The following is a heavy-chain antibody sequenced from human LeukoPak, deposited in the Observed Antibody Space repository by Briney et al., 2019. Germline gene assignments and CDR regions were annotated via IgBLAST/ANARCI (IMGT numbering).Heavy chain of an antibody. CDR3: ATVRYYYDSSGRFDY. CDR1: GYTFTSNY. Sequence: ASVKVSCTASGYTFTSNYIHWVRQAPGQGLEWMGMIYPRDGSTSYAQKFQGRVTVTRDTSTSTVHMELSGLRSEDTAVYYCATVRYYYDSSGRFDYWGQGTLVTVSS. CDR2: IYPRDGST. V-gene: IGHV1-46*01. D-gene: IGHD3-22*01. J-gene: IGHJ4*02.